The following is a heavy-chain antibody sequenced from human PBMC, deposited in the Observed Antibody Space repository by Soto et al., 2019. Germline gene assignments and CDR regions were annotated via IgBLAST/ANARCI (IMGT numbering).Heavy chain of an antibody. V-gene: IGHV4-39*01. Sequence: QLQLQESGPGLVKPSETLSLTCTVSGGSISSSSYYWGWIRQPPGKGLEWIGSIYYSGSTYYNPSLKSRVTISVDTSKNQFSLKLSSVTAADTAVYYCARMGVQYYYYGMDVWGQGTTVTVSS. CDR2: IYYSGST. D-gene: IGHD1-1*01. J-gene: IGHJ6*02. CDR3: ARMGVQYYYYGMDV. CDR1: GGSISSSSYY.